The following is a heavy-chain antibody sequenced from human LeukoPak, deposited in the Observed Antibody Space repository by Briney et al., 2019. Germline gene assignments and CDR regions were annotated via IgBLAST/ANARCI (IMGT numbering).Heavy chain of an antibody. CDR2: INPNSGGT. CDR3: ARGWEQIKTNWGFSGMDGFDT. Sequence: GASVKVSCKASGYTFTGYYMHWVRQAPGQGLEWMGWINPNSGGTKYAQKFQGGVTMTRDTSISTGYMELRRLRSDDTAVYYCARGWEQIKTNWGFSGMDGFDTWGQGTMVTVSS. CDR1: GYTFTGYY. V-gene: IGHV1-2*02. D-gene: IGHD7-27*01. J-gene: IGHJ3*02.